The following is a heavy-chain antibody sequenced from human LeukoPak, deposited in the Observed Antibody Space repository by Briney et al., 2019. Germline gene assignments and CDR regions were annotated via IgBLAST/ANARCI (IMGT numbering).Heavy chain of an antibody. Sequence: SETLSLTCAVYGGSFSGYYWSWIRQPPGKGLEWIGSIYYSGSTYYNPSLKSRVTISVDTSKNQFSLKLSSVTAADTAVYHCARRVGIAAAGTEDYWGQGTLVTVSS. J-gene: IGHJ4*02. CDR2: IYYSGST. CDR3: ARRVGIAAAGTEDY. D-gene: IGHD6-13*01. CDR1: GGSFSGYY. V-gene: IGHV4-34*01.